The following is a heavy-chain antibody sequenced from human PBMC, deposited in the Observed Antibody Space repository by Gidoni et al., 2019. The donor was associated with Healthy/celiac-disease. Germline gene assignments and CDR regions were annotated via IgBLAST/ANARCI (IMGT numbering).Heavy chain of an antibody. Sequence: QVQLVESGGGGVQPVRSLRLSCAASGFPFSSYGMHWVRQAPGKGLEWVAVISYDGSNKYYADSVKGRFTISRDNSKNTLYLQMNSLRAEDTAVYYCAKDVYGDYYYYGMDVWGQGTTVTVSS. CDR1: GFPFSSYG. J-gene: IGHJ6*02. CDR2: ISYDGSNK. CDR3: AKDVYGDYYYYGMDV. D-gene: IGHD4-17*01. V-gene: IGHV3-30*18.